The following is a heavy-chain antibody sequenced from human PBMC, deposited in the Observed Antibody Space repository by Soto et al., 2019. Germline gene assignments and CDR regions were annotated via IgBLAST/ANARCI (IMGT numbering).Heavy chain of an antibody. V-gene: IGHV1-69*05. CDR1: GGTFSSYA. J-gene: IGHJ4*02. CDR3: VKDVVFWP. CDR2: IIPIFGTA. D-gene: IGHD2-15*01. Sequence: GASVKVSCKASGGTFSSYAISWVRQAPGQGLEWMGGIIPIFGTANYAQKFQGRVTISRDNSKNTLSLQMSSLRGDDTAMYYCVKDVVFWPWGQGTLVTVSS.